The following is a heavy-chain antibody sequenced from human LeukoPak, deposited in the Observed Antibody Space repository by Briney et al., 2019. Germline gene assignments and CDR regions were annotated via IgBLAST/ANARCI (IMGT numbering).Heavy chain of an antibody. D-gene: IGHD3-10*01. CDR3: ARGRGAYYYYMDV. CDR2: IYSGGTT. V-gene: IGHV3-53*01. J-gene: IGHJ6*03. Sequence: GGSLRLSCAASGFTVSSNYMSWVRQAPGKGLEWVSVIYSGGTTYYADSVKGRFTISRGNSKNTLYLQMNSLRAEDTAVYYCARGRGAYYYYMDVWGKGTTVTVSS. CDR1: GFTVSSNY.